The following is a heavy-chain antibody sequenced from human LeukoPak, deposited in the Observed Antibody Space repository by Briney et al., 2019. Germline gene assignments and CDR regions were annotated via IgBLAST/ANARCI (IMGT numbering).Heavy chain of an antibody. CDR3: ARDLWSGSYYN. J-gene: IGHJ4*02. CDR1: GFTFSSYA. V-gene: IGHV3-23*01. Sequence: GGSLRLSCAASGFTFSSYAMSWVRQAPGKGLEWVSAISGSGGSTYYADSVKGRFTISRDNAKNPLYLQMNSLRAEDTAVYYCARDLWSGSYYNWGQGTLVTVSS. CDR2: ISGSGGST. D-gene: IGHD1-26*01.